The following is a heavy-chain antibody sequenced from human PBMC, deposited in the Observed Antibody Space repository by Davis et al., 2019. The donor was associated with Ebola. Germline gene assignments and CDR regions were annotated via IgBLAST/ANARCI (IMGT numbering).Heavy chain of an antibody. CDR2: IYYSGST. D-gene: IGHD3-9*01. V-gene: IGHV4-30-4*08. CDR3: ARGGYDFLTGFPDAFDI. CDR1: GGSISSGGYY. J-gene: IGHJ3*02. Sequence: MPSETLSLTCTVSGGSISSGGYYWSWIRQLPRKGLEWIGYIYYSGSTYYNPSLKSRVTISVDTSKNQFSLKLSSVTAADTAVYYCARGGYDFLTGFPDAFDIWGQGPMVTVSS.